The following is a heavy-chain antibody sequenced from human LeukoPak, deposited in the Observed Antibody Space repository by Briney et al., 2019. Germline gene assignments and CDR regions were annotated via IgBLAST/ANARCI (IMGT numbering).Heavy chain of an antibody. D-gene: IGHD6-13*01. CDR2: INHSGRT. Sequence: NPSETLSLTCAVYGGSFSGYYWSWIRQPPGKGLEWIGEINHSGRTNYNPSLKSRVTISVDTSKNQFSLKLSSVTAEDTAVYYCVGEGAVGGTVVRNWLDPWGQGTLVTVSS. J-gene: IGHJ5*02. CDR1: GGSFSGYY. CDR3: VGEGAVGGTVVRNWLDP. V-gene: IGHV4-34*01.